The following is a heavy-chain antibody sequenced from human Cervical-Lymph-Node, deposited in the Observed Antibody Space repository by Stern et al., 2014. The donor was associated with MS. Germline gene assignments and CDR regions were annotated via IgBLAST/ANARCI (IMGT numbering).Heavy chain of an antibody. Sequence: QVQLVQSGPGLVKPSQTLSLTCTVSGGSISSDNYYWTWIRQHPGKGLEWIGHIYYSGTTYYNPSLKSRVSLTVDTSQNLFSLRLSSVTAADTAVYYCARDHFTTSLDVWGHGTTVTVS. CDR2: IYYSGTT. CDR1: GGSISSDNYY. D-gene: IGHD3-22*01. V-gene: IGHV4-31*03. CDR3: ARDHFTTSLDV. J-gene: IGHJ6*02.